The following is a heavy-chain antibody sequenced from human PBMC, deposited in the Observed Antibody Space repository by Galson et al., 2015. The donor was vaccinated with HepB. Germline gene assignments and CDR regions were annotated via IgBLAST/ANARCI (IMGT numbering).Heavy chain of an antibody. Sequence: SLRLSCAASGLTFSSYWMHWVRQAPGKGLVWVSRIKTAGSYTSYADSVKGRFTISRDNAKNTVYLEMNSLRTEDTSIYYCVRSSNFDTWGQGTLVTVSS. CDR1: GLTFSSYW. J-gene: IGHJ4*02. CDR2: IKTAGSYT. V-gene: IGHV3-74*01. D-gene: IGHD2-2*01. CDR3: VRSSNFDT.